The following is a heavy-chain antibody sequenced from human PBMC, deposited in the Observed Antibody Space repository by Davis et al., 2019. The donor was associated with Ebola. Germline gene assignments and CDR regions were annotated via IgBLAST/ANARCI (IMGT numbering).Heavy chain of an antibody. CDR1: GFTFTRFP. V-gene: IGHV3-30*18. J-gene: IGHJ3*02. D-gene: IGHD3/OR15-3a*01. CDR2: ISYDGSKT. Sequence: GESLKISCAASGFTFTRFPMHWVRQAPGKGLDWVAIISYDGSKTYYADSVKGRFTISRDNSKSTLYLQMNSLRAEDTAVYYCAKDDDFWAGAFDIWGQGTMVTVSS. CDR3: AKDDDFWAGAFDI.